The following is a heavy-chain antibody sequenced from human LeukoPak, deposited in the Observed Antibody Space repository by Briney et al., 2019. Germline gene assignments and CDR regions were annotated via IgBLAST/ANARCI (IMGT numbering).Heavy chain of an antibody. V-gene: IGHV4-59*01. CDR1: DGSISSYY. Sequence: SETLSLTCNISDGSISSYYWSWIRQPPGKGLEWIGYIYYSGSTNYNPSLKSRVTISVDTSKNQFSLKLSSVTAADTAVYYCATYCSSTSCYADDAFDIWGQGTMVTVSS. CDR2: IYYSGST. D-gene: IGHD2-2*01. J-gene: IGHJ3*02. CDR3: ATYCSSTSCYADDAFDI.